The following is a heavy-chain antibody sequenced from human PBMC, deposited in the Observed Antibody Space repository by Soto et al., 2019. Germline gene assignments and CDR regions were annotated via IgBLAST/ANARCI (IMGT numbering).Heavy chain of an antibody. CDR3: GRAPAQFYSSSWSYFDY. J-gene: IGHJ4*02. V-gene: IGHV4-59*01. Sequence: PSETLSLTCTVSGGSISSYYWSWIRQPPGKGLEWIGYIYYSGSTNYNPSLKSRVTISVDTSKNQFSLKLSSVTAADTAVYYCGRAPAQFYSSSWSYFDYWGKGPLVTVSS. CDR1: GGSISSYY. D-gene: IGHD6-13*01. CDR2: IYYSGST.